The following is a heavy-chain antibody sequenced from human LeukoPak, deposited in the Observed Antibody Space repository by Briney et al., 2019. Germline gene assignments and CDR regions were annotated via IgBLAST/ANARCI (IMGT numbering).Heavy chain of an antibody. CDR1: GFTFRSYG. CDR3: ARDDGSGIYGHGEFDY. Sequence: PGRSLRLSCVASGFTFRSYGMHWVRQAPGKGLEWVAIIWYDGSNKYYADSVKGRFTISRDNSKNTLYLQMNSLRAEDTAVYYCARDDGSGIYGHGEFDYWGQGTLVTVSS. J-gene: IGHJ4*02. D-gene: IGHD3-10*01. CDR2: IWYDGSNK. V-gene: IGHV3-33*01.